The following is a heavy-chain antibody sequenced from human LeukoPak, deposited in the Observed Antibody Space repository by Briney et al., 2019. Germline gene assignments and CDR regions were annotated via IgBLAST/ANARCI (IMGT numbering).Heavy chain of an antibody. CDR2: IKQDGSAK. V-gene: IGHV3-7*01. D-gene: IGHD4/OR15-4a*01. Sequence: GGSLRLSCAVSGFTFTNYWMSWVRQAPGTGLEWVANIKQDGSAKYYVDSVKGRFTISRDNANNLVYLQMNSLRVEDTAVYYCARDRNYGESTDYWGQGTLVTVSS. CDR3: ARDRNYGESTDY. CDR1: GFTFTNYW. J-gene: IGHJ4*02.